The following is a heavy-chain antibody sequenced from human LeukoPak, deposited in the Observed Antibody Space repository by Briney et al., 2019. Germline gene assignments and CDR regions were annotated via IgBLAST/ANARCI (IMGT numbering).Heavy chain of an antibody. V-gene: IGHV4-59*01. CDR3: ARGEFGSGSYYPFDY. CDR2: IYYSGST. D-gene: IGHD3-10*01. Sequence: SETLSLTCTVSGGSISSYYWSWIRQPPGKGLEWIGYIYYSGSTNYNPSLKSRVTISVDTSKSQFSLKLSSVTAADTAVYYCARGEFGSGSYYPFDYWGQGTLVTVSS. CDR1: GGSISSYY. J-gene: IGHJ4*02.